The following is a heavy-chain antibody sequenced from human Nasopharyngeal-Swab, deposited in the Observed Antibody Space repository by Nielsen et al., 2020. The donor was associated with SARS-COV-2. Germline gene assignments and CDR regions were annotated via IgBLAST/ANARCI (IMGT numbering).Heavy chain of an antibody. CDR3: ARRSWFRDIFD. V-gene: IGHV4-4*02. CDR2: IYHSGST. J-gene: IGHJ4*02. Sequence: WIRQPPGKGLEWIGEIYHSGSTNYNPSLKSGVTISVDKSKNQFSLKLSSVTAADTAVYYCARRSWFRDIFDWGQGTLVTVSS. D-gene: IGHD3-10*01.